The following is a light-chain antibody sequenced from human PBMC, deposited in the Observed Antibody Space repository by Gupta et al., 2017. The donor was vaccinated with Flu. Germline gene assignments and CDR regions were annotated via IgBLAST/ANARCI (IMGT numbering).Light chain of an antibody. Sequence: SALTQPASVSASPGQSTTMPCTGTSADVGDYSNVSWYQHHPGEAPKLIIAEVNSRPSGVSNRLSSSKSGNTASLPTSGRQAEEDDDYYCSSVSISNTHYVFGTGTRVTVL. CDR1: SADVGDYSN. CDR3: SSVSISNTHYV. CDR2: EVN. V-gene: IGLV2-14*01. J-gene: IGLJ1*01.